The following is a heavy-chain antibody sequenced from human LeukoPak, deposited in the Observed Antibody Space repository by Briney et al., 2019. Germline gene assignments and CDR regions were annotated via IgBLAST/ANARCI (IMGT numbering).Heavy chain of an antibody. CDR2: IRYDGSNK. D-gene: IGHD2-15*01. V-gene: IGHV3-30*02. CDR1: GFTFSSYG. J-gene: IGHJ6*03. CDR3: AKGLPRYYYYMDV. Sequence: PGGSLRLSCAASGFTFSSYGVHWVRQAPGKGLEWVAFIRYDGSNKYYADSVKGRFTISRDNSKNTLYLQMNSLRAEDTAVYYCAKGLPRYYYYMDVWGKGTTVTVSS.